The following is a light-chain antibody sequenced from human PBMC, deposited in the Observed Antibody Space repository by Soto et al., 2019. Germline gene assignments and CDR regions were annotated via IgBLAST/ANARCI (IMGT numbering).Light chain of an antibody. CDR1: SGHSYYA. V-gene: IGLV4-69*01. J-gene: IGLJ2*01. Sequence: QLVLTQSPSASASLGASVKLTCTLSSGHSYYAIAWHQQQPEKGPRYLMKLNSDGSHSKGDGIPDRFSGSSSGAERYLTISSLQSEDEADYYCQTWGTGGVVFGGGPKLTVL. CDR2: LNSDGSH. CDR3: QTWGTGGVV.